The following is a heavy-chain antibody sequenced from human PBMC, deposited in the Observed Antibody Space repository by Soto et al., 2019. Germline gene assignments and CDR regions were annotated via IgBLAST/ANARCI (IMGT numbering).Heavy chain of an antibody. V-gene: IGHV5-51*01. CDR3: ARLPGNSGSYNYVDY. D-gene: IGHD1-26*01. Sequence: PGDSLKISCKGSGYSFTSYWIGWVRQMPGKGLEWMGIIYPGDSDTRYSPSFQGQVTISADKSISTAYLQWSSLKASDTATYYCARLPGNSGSYNYVDYWGQGTLVTVSS. J-gene: IGHJ4*02. CDR1: GYSFTSYW. CDR2: IYPGDSDT.